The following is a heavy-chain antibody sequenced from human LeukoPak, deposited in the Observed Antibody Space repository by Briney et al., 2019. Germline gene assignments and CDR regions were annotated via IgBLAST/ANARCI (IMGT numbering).Heavy chain of an antibody. CDR3: ARVNKMRSGILMGFDP. CDR2: ISAYNGNT. J-gene: IGHJ5*02. D-gene: IGHD3-10*01. CDR1: GYTFTSYG. V-gene: IGHV1-18*01. Sequence: GASVKVSCKASGYTFTSYGISWVRQAPGQGLEWMGWISAYNGNTNYAQKFQDRVTMTRDTSISTASMELSRLRSDDTAVYYCARVNKMRSGILMGFDPWGQGTLVTVSS.